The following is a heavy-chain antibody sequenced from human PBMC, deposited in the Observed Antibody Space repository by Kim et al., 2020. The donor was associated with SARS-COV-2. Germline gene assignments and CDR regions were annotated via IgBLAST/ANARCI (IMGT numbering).Heavy chain of an antibody. V-gene: IGHV4-59*01. CDR3: ARDWGTAAQWYFDL. Sequence: SETLSLTCTVSGGSISSYYWSWIRQPPGKGLEWIGFVSYTGSTNYNPSLKSRVTISVDTSKNQFYLKLSSVTTADTARYYCARDWGTAAQWYFDLWGRGTLVTVSA. D-gene: IGHD3-16*01. J-gene: IGHJ2*01. CDR2: VSYTGST. CDR1: GGSISSYY.